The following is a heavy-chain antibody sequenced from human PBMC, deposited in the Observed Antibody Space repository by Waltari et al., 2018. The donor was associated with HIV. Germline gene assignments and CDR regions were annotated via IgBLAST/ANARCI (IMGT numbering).Heavy chain of an antibody. Sequence: QLQLQESGPGLVKPSETLSLTCTVSGDSISSSVYYWGWIRQPPGKGLEWIGIIYYSGTTYYDPSLKSRVTMSVDTSKNQFSLKMSSVTAGDTAVYYCARQLYYDFWSGLKWGDGMDVWGQGTTVTVAS. CDR1: GDSISSSVYY. J-gene: IGHJ6*02. V-gene: IGHV4-39*01. D-gene: IGHD3-3*01. CDR3: ARQLYYDFWSGLKWGDGMDV. CDR2: IYYSGTT.